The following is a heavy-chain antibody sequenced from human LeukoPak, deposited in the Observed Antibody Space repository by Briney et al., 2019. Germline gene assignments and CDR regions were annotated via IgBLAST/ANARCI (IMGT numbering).Heavy chain of an antibody. CDR2: INPNSGGT. J-gene: IGHJ4*02. V-gene: IGHV1-2*02. D-gene: IGHD3-10*01. CDR1: GYTFTGYY. CDR3: ARRRGRLRSYYLLDY. Sequence: GASVKVSCKASGYTFTGYYMHWVRQAPGQGLEWMGWINPNSGGTNYAQKFQGRVTMTRDTSISTAYMELSRLRSDDTAVYYCARRRGRLRSYYLLDYWGQGTLVTVSS.